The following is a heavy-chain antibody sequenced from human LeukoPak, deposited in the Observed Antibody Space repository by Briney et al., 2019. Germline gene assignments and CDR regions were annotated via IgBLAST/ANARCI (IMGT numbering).Heavy chain of an antibody. CDR2: INHSGST. CDR1: GESFSGYY. D-gene: IGHD1-1*01. J-gene: IGHJ4*02. CDR3: ARVGYGQTPYDY. V-gene: IGHV4-34*01. Sequence: SETLSLTCAVYGESFSGYYWSWIREPPGKGLEWIGEINHSGSTNYNPSLKSRVTISVDTSKNQFSLKLSSVTAADTAVYYCARVGYGQTPYDYWGQGTLVTVSS.